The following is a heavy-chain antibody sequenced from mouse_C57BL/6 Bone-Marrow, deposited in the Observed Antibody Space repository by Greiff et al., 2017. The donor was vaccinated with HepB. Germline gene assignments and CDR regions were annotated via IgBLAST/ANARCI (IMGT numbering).Heavy chain of an antibody. CDR1: GYTFTSYW. D-gene: IGHD1-1*01. CDR2: IDPSDSET. J-gene: IGHJ4*01. V-gene: IGHV1-52*01. Sequence: QVQLQQPGAELVRPGSSVKLSCKASGYTFTSYWMHWVKQRPIQGLEWIGNIDPSDSETHYNQKFKDKATLTVDKSSSTAYMQLSSLTSEDSAVYYCARFTTVVGAMDYWGQGTSVTVSS. CDR3: ARFTTVVGAMDY.